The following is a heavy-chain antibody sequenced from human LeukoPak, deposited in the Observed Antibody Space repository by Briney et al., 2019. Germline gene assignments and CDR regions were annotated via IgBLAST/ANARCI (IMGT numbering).Heavy chain of an antibody. CDR2: IYYSGST. J-gene: IGHJ4*02. Sequence: SETLSLTCTVSGGSISSSSYYWGWIRQPPGKGLEWIGSIYYSGSTYYNPSLKSRVTISVDTSKNQFSLKLSSVTAADTAVCYCARALASYYYDSSGYYPVYYFDYWGQGTLVTVSS. CDR3: ARALASYYYDSSGYYPVYYFDY. CDR1: GGSISSSSYY. V-gene: IGHV4-39*07. D-gene: IGHD3-22*01.